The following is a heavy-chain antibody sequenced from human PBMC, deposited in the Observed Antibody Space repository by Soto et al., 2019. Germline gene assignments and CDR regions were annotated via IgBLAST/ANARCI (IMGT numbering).Heavy chain of an antibody. V-gene: IGHV1-18*01. Sequence: QVQLVQSGAEVKKPGASVKVSCKASGYTFTSYGISWVRQAPGQGLEWMGWISAYNGNTNYAQKLQGRVTMTTDTSTSTAYMELRSLRSDDTAVYYCARLIVVVVAATPLNEYFDYWGQGTLVTVSS. CDR2: ISAYNGNT. J-gene: IGHJ4*02. CDR3: ARLIVVVVAATPLNEYFDY. D-gene: IGHD2-15*01. CDR1: GYTFTSYG.